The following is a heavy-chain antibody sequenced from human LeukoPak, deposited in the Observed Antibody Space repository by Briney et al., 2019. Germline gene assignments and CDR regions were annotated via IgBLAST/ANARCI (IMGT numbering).Heavy chain of an antibody. D-gene: IGHD2-8*01. CDR3: ARGPKMVYYYYMDV. J-gene: IGHJ6*03. CDR1: GGSFSSYA. CDR2: IIPIFGKA. V-gene: IGHV1-69*05. Sequence: SVKVSCKASGGSFSSYAISWVRQAPGQGLEWMGGIIPIFGKANYAQKFQGRVTITTDESTSTAYMELRSLRSEDTAVYYCARGPKMVYYYYMDVWGKGTTVTVSS.